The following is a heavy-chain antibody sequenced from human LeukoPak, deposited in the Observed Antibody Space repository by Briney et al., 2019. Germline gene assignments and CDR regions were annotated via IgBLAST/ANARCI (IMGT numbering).Heavy chain of an antibody. CDR1: GFTFSSYA. J-gene: IGHJ4*02. D-gene: IGHD4-23*01. CDR3: AKLVTHFDY. V-gene: IGHV3-23*01. Sequence: GGSLRLSCAASGFTFSSYAMSWVRQAPGKGLEWVSSISGSGGNTYYADSVKGRFTISRDNSKNTLYMQMNSLRAEDTPVYYCAKLVTHFDYWGQGTLVTVSS. CDR2: ISGSGGNT.